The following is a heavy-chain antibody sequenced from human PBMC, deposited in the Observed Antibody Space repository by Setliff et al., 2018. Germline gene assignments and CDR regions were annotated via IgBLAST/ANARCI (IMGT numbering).Heavy chain of an antibody. CDR1: GGSLTSGSYY. Sequence: PSETLSLTCAVSGGSLTSGSYYWTWIRQPAGKALEWIGRIHTSGSTNYSPSLKSRLTISVDTSKNQLSLRLTSVTAADTAVYYCARSNSTRYNSFDPRGQGTRVTVSS. J-gene: IGHJ5*02. D-gene: IGHD4-17*01. CDR2: IHTSGST. CDR3: ARSNSTRYNSFDP. V-gene: IGHV4-61*02.